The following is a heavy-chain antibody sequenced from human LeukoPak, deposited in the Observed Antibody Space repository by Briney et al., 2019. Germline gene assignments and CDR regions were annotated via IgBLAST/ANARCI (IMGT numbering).Heavy chain of an antibody. V-gene: IGHV3-7*01. Sequence: GGSLRLSCAASGFTFSSYWMSWVRQAPGKGLEWVANIKQDGSEKYYVDSVKDRFTISRDNAKNSLYLQMNSLRAEDTAVYYCARDQSLYFDWLPYGSFDYWGQGTLVTVSS. D-gene: IGHD3-9*01. CDR3: ARDQSLYFDWLPYGSFDY. J-gene: IGHJ4*02. CDR1: GFTFSSYW. CDR2: IKQDGSEK.